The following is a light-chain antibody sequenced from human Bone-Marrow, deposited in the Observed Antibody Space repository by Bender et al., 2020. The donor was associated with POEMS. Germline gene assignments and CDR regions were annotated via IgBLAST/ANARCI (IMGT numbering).Light chain of an antibody. V-gene: IGLV2-14*02. J-gene: IGLJ1*01. CDR2: EVN. Sequence: QSALTQPASVSGSPGQSITISCTGTSSDVGSYNLVSWYQQHPAKAPQLIIYEVNQRPSGVPDRFSGSKSGNTASLTISGLQAEDEAYYYCRSYTGSSPYVFGTGTKVTVL. CDR3: RSYTGSSPYV. CDR1: SSDVGSYNL.